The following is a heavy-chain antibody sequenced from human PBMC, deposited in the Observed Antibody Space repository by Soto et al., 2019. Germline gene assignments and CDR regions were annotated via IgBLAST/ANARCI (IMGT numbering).Heavy chain of an antibody. D-gene: IGHD1-26*01. CDR2: ISPNSGRP. V-gene: IGHV1-18*04. Sequence: GASVKVSCKASGYTFTKYDISWVRQAPGQGLEWLGLISPNSGRPSYAQKFEGRVTMTTDTSTTTAYLELRSLRSDDTAVYYCVIVGATIFTPGPYYFDYWGQGTLVTVSS. CDR1: GYTFTKYD. CDR3: VIVGATIFTPGPYYFDY. J-gene: IGHJ4*02.